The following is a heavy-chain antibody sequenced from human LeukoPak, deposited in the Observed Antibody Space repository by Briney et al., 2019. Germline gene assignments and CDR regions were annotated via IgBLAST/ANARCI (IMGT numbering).Heavy chain of an antibody. D-gene: IGHD5-12*01. CDR1: GYTFTGYY. CDR3: ARDPPERGYSGYDLGYYYYMDV. Sequence: ASVKVSXKASGYTFTGYYMHWVRQAPGQGLEWMGRIIPIFGTANYAQKFQGRVTITTDESTSTAYMELSSLRSEDTAVYYCARDPPERGYSGYDLGYYYYMDVWGKGTTVTVSS. CDR2: IIPIFGTA. V-gene: IGHV1-69*05. J-gene: IGHJ6*03.